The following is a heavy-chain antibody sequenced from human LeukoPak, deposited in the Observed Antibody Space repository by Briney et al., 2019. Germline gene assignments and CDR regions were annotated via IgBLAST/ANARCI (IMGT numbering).Heavy chain of an antibody. V-gene: IGHV4-34*01. CDR3: ARGSWQLAEEVY. D-gene: IGHD6-6*01. CDR2: INHSGRT. Sequence: PSETLSLTCAVYGGSFSGDYWSWIRQPPGKGLEWIGEINHSGRTNYKPSLKSRVTISVDTSKNQFSLKLSSVTAADTAVYYCARGSWQLAEEVYWGQGTLVTVSS. CDR1: GGSFSGDY. J-gene: IGHJ4*02.